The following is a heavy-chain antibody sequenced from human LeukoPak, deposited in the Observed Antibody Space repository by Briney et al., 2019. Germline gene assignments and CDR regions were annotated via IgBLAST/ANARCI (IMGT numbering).Heavy chain of an antibody. J-gene: IGHJ4*02. CDR2: INPNSGGT. Sequence: ASVKVSCKASGYTFTNYGISWVRQAPGQGLEWMGWINPNSGGTNYAQKFQGRVTMTRDTSISTAYMELSRLRSDDTAVYYCALSSDYSNSFDYWGQGTLVTVSS. CDR1: GYTFTNYG. CDR3: ALSSDYSNSFDY. D-gene: IGHD4-11*01. V-gene: IGHV1-2*02.